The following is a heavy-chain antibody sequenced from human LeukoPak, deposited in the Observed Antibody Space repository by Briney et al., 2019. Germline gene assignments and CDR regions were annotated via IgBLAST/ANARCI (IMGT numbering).Heavy chain of an antibody. CDR2: ISGSGGST. J-gene: IGHJ4*02. Sequence: GGSLRLSCAASAFTFSSYAMSWVRQAPGKGLEWVSAISGSGGSTYYADSVKGRFTISRDNSKNTLYLQMNSLRAEDTAVYYCAKDPVSAVAGTDPHWGQGTLVTVSS. CDR1: AFTFSSYA. CDR3: AKDPVSAVAGTDPH. D-gene: IGHD6-19*01. V-gene: IGHV3-23*01.